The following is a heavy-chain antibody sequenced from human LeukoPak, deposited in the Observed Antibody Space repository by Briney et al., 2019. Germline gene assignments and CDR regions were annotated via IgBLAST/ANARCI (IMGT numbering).Heavy chain of an antibody. J-gene: IGHJ3*02. CDR1: GYTFTGYY. Sequence: GASVKVSCKASGYTFTGYYMHWVRQAPGQGLEWMGRINPNSGGTNYAQKFQGRVTMTRDTSTSTVYMELSSLRSEDTAVYYCARAVEMATIKDAFDIWGQGTMVTVSS. CDR2: INPNSGGT. V-gene: IGHV1-2*02. CDR3: ARAVEMATIKDAFDI. D-gene: IGHD5-24*01.